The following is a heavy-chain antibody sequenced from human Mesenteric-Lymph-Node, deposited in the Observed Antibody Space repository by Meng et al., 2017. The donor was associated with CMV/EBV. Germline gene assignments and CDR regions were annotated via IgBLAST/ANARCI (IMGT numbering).Heavy chain of an antibody. Sequence: SETLSLTCTVSGGSISSGNYYWGWIRQPPGKGLEWIVNVHYSGSTYYNPSLKSRVTISVDTSKNQFSLKLRSVTAADTAVYYCARAPFNYYDTVGYPPGYWGQGTLVTVSS. CDR3: ARAPFNYYDTVGYPPGY. CDR1: GGSISSGNYY. V-gene: IGHV4-39*07. J-gene: IGHJ4*02. D-gene: IGHD3-22*01. CDR2: VHYSGST.